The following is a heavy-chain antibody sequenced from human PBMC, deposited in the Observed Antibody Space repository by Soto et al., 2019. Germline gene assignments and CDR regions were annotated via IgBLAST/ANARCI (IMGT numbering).Heavy chain of an antibody. D-gene: IGHD6-6*01. V-gene: IGHV5-51*01. CDR3: ARQNAARENYYYGMDV. Sequence: GESVKSSCKGSGYSFTSYCVGWVRQMPGKGLEWMGIIYPGDSDTRYSPSFQGQVTISADKSISTAYLQWSSLKASDTAMYYCARQNAARENYYYGMDVWGQGTTVTVSS. CDR1: GYSFTSYC. CDR2: IYPGDSDT. J-gene: IGHJ6*02.